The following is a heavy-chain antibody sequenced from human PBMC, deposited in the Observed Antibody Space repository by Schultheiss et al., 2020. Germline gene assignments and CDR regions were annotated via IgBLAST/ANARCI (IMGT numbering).Heavy chain of an antibody. Sequence: GESLKISCAASGLTVSSNYMSWVRQAPGKGLEWVSSISSSSSYIYYADSVKGRFTISRDNAKNSLYLQMNSLRAEDTAVYYCAPMGWFGELIYYYYHGMDVWGQGTTVTVSS. D-gene: IGHD3-10*01. CDR3: APMGWFGELIYYYYHGMDV. V-gene: IGHV3-21*01. CDR1: GLTVSSNY. J-gene: IGHJ6*02. CDR2: ISSSSSYI.